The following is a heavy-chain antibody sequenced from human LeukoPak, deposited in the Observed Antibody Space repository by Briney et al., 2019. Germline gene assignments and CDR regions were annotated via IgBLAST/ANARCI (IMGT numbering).Heavy chain of an antibody. J-gene: IGHJ1*01. V-gene: IGHV3-33*08. CDR1: GFTLSNYG. Sequence: GRSLRLSCAASGFTLSNYGMHWVRQAPGKGLEWVAFIWYDGSDNYYAESVKGRFTISRDNSKNTLYLQMNSLRAEDTAAYYCARDFAAYGSGIFQHWGQGTLVTVSS. CDR3: ARDFAAYGSGIFQH. D-gene: IGHD6-19*01. CDR2: IWYDGSDN.